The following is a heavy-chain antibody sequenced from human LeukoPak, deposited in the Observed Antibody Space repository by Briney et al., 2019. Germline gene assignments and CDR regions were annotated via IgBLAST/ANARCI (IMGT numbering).Heavy chain of an antibody. V-gene: IGHV3-23*01. CDR3: AKVHQGRQVLYP. CDR1: GFTFSSYA. CDR2: ISGSGGST. J-gene: IGHJ2*01. D-gene: IGHD3-10*01. Sequence: GGSLRLSCAVSGFTFSSYAMSWVRQAPGKGLEWVSAISGSGGSTYNADSVKGRFTISRDNSKSTLYLQMNGLRAEDTAVYYIAKVHQGRQVLYPGGRGTLFTVSS.